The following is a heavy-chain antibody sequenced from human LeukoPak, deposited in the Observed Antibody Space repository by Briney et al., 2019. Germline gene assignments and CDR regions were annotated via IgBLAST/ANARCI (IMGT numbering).Heavy chain of an antibody. D-gene: IGHD3-3*01. CDR2: INHSGST. Sequence: SETLSLTCADYGGSFSGYYWSWIRQPPGKGLEWIGEINHSGSTNYNPSLKSRVTISVDTSRNQFSLKLSSVTAADTAVYYCARGRNFWSGYLSAGREYYFDYWGQGTLVTVSS. CDR3: ARGRNFWSGYLSAGREYYFDY. CDR1: GGSFSGYY. J-gene: IGHJ4*02. V-gene: IGHV4-34*01.